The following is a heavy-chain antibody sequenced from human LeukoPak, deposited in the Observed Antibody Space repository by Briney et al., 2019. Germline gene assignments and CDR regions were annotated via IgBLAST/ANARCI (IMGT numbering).Heavy chain of an antibody. CDR1: GGSISNYY. Sequence: SETLSLTCTVSGGSISNYYWSWIRQPPGKGLEGMGYMYYSGNTNYNPSLKSRVTMSVDTSKNQFALKMNSVTAADTAVYYCARFEKFYDSGAHYLDYWGQGALVTVSS. V-gene: IGHV4-59*12. CDR2: MYYSGNT. J-gene: IGHJ4*02. CDR3: ARFEKFYDSGAHYLDY. D-gene: IGHD3-22*01.